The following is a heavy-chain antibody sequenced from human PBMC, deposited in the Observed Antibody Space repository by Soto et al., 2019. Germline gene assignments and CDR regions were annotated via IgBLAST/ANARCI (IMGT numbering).Heavy chain of an antibody. CDR3: VKFRGRAYHYYYMDV. J-gene: IGHJ6*03. V-gene: IGHV3-23*01. CDR1: GFTFSTNG. Sequence: DVQLLESGGGLAQRGGSLRLSCAASGFTFSTNGMTWVRQAPGKGLEWVSYGGSGGSTYYADSVEGRFTISRDNNKNTLYLQMISLKAADTAVYYCVKFRGRAYHYYYMDVWGNGTTVTVSS. CDR2: YGGSGGST. D-gene: IGHD3-16*01.